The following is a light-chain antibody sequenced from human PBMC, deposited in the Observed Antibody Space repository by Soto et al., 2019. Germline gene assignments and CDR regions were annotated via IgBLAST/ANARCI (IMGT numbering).Light chain of an antibody. CDR2: SAS. J-gene: IGKJ1*01. CDR3: QQYGSSLWT. CDR1: QSISSY. Sequence: TQSPSTLSASLGDTVTITCRASQSISSYLAWYQQKPGQAPRLLIYSASLKHAGVPARFSGSGSATDFTLTISRLEPEDFAVYYCQQYGSSLWTFGQGTKVDIK. V-gene: IGKV3-20*01.